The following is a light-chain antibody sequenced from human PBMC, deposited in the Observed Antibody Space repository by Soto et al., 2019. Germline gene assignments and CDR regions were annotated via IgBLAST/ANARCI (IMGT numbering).Light chain of an antibody. V-gene: IGLV2-11*01. CDR2: DVT. CDR3: CSYVGNYSWL. CDR1: RSDVGGYNY. J-gene: IGLJ2*01. Sequence: QSALTQPRSVSGSPGQSVTIPCTGTRSDVGGYNYVSWFQQHPDKAPKLIIYDVTKRPSGVPDRFSGSKSGNTASLTISGLQAEDEADYYCCSYVGNYSWLFGGGTKLTVL.